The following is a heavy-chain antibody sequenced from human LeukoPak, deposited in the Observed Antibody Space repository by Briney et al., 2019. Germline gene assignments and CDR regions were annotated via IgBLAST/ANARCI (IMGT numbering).Heavy chain of an antibody. CDR3: ARDRGSRFDY. V-gene: IGHV3-48*01. D-gene: IGHD1-26*01. J-gene: IGHJ4*02. CDR2: ISSSSSTI. CDR1: GFTFSSYS. Sequence: GGSLRLSCAASGFTFSSYSMNWVRQAPGKGLERVSYISSSSSTIYYADSVKGRFTISRDNAKNSLYLQMNSLRAEDTAVYYCARDRGSRFDYWGQGTLVTVSP.